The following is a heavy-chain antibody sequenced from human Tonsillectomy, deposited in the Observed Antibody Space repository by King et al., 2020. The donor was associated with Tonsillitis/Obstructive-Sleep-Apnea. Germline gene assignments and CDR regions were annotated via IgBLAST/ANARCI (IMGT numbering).Heavy chain of an antibody. V-gene: IGHV3-30*18. CDR1: GFTFSSYG. Sequence: VQLVESGGNMVRPGRSLRLSCAASGFTFSSYGMYWVRQAPGKGLQWVALTSFDGSNKYYADSVKGRFTISRDNSKNTLYLQMNSLRAEDTAVYYCAKAGGYTYGPLDYWGQGTLVTVSS. CDR2: TSFDGSNK. D-gene: IGHD5-18*01. CDR3: AKAGGYTYGPLDY. J-gene: IGHJ4*02.